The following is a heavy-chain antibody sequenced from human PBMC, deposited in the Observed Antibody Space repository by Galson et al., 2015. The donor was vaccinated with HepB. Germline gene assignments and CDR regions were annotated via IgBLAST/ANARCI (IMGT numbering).Heavy chain of an antibody. V-gene: IGHV3-33*01. Sequence: SLRLSCAASGFTFSSYGMHWVRQAPGKGLEWVAVMWYDGSNTYYADSVKGRFTISRDKSKNTLYLQMNSLRAEDTAVYYCARDLSLVLDSWGQGTLVTVSS. CDR3: ARDLSLVLDS. CDR2: MWYDGSNT. D-gene: IGHD6-13*01. J-gene: IGHJ4*02. CDR1: GFTFSSYG.